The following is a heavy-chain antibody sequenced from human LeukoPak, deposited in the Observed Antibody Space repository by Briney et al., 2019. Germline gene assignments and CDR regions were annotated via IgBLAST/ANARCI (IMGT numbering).Heavy chain of an antibody. V-gene: IGHV3-66*01. J-gene: IGHJ4*02. Sequence: PGGSLRLSCAASGFTVSSNYMSWVRQAPGKGLEWVSVIYSGGSAYYADSVKGRFTISRDNSKNTLYLQMNSLRAEDTAVYYCAKDGLGPRLLNYFDYWGQGTLVTVSS. CDR3: AKDGLGPRLLNYFDY. CDR2: IYSGGSA. D-gene: IGHD3-22*01. CDR1: GFTVSSNY.